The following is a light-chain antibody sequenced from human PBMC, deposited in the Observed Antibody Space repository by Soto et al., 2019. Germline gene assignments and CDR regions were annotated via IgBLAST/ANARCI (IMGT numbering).Light chain of an antibody. CDR3: QQHSTRPRT. J-gene: IGKJ1*01. CDR2: HAS. CDR1: QSVSSY. Sequence: EIVLTQSPATLSLSPGERATLSCRASQSVSSYFAWYQQSPGQAPRLLIYHASNRATGIPARFSGSGSGTDFTLTISRLEPEDFAAYYCQQHSTRPRTFGQGTKVEIK. V-gene: IGKV3-11*01.